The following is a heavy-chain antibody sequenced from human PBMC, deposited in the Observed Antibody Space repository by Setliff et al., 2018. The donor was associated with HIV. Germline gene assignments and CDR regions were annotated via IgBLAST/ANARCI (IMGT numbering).Heavy chain of an antibody. CDR3: XRLGYSGSLVGAFDI. J-gene: IGHJ3*02. V-gene: IGHV4-38-2*01. D-gene: IGHD1-26*01. CDR2: IDYSGSA. Sequence: PGKGLEWIGSIDYSGSAYYXPSXXSRVTLSVXTSENQFSLRLTXXXAAXTAVYXXXRLGYSGSLVGAFDIWGQGTMVTVSS.